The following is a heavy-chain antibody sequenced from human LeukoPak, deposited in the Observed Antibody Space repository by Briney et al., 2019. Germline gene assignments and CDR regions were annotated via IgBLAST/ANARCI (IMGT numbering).Heavy chain of an antibody. CDR1: GFTFSRYW. CDR3: ARGYCSGSSCYSGFYFDY. CDR2: IKQDEIEK. V-gene: IGHV3-7*01. D-gene: IGHD2-15*01. Sequence: PGGSLRLSCAASGFTFSRYWMSWVRQAPGKGLEWVAKIKQDEIEKYFVDSVKGRFTLSRENAKNSLYLQMNSLRAEDTAVYYCARGYCSGSSCYSGFYFDYWGQGALVTVSS. J-gene: IGHJ4*02.